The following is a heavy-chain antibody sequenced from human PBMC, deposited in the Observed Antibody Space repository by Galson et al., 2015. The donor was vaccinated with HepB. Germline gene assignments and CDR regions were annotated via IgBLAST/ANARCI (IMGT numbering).Heavy chain of an antibody. V-gene: IGHV1-2*04. CDR1: GYTFTGYY. D-gene: IGHD2-2*01. J-gene: IGHJ6*02. CDR3: ARERYCSSTSCYGDYGMDV. CDR2: INPNSGGT. Sequence: SVKVSCKASGYTFTGYYMHWVRQAPGQGLEWMGWINPNSGGTNYAQKFQGWVTMTRDTSISTAYMELSRLRSDDTAVYYCARERYCSSTSCYGDYGMDVWGQGTTVTVSS.